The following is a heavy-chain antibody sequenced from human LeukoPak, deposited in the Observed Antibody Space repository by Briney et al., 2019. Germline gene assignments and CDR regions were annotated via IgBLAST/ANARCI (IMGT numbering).Heavy chain of an antibody. CDR1: GYNFTSYD. CDR2: MNPNSGHT. Sequence: ASVNVSCKASGYNFTSYDINWVRQAAGQGLERMGWMNPNSGHTGYAQKFQGRVTMTRNISISTAYMELSTLTSEDTAVYYCARAGSGSYLKGGFDPWGQGTLVTVSS. CDR3: ARAGSGSYLKGGFDP. V-gene: IGHV1-8*01. J-gene: IGHJ5*02. D-gene: IGHD3-10*01.